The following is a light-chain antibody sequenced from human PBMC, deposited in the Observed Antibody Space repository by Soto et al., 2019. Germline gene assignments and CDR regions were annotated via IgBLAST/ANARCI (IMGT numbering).Light chain of an antibody. V-gene: IGLV2-14*01. CDR3: TSHRRGNRIV. CDR1: NSDVGGYDR. Sequence: QSVLTQPASVSGSPGQSITVSCTVTNSDVGGYDRVSWYQQHPGKAPKVILYNVNDRPSGISDRFSGSKSGSTASLTISELQAEDEADYYCTSHRRGNRIVFGTGTKLTVL. J-gene: IGLJ1*01. CDR2: NVN.